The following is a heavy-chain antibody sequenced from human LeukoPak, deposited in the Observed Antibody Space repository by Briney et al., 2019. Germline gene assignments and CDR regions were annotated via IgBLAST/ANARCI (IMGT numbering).Heavy chain of an antibody. CDR2: ISRDGSDK. V-gene: IGHV3-30*03. J-gene: IGHJ4*02. CDR3: ARGGDYIDY. CDR1: GLTFSTSG. Sequence: GGSLRLSCVASGLTFSTSGMHWVRQAPGKGLEWVAAISRDGSDKYYTDSVKGRFTISRDNFKDTVYLQMNSLRDDDTAVYYCARGGDYIDYWGQGTLVTVSS.